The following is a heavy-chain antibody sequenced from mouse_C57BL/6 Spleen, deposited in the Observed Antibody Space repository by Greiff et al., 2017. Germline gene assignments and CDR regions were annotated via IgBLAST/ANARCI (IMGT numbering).Heavy chain of an antibody. Sequence: VQLQQSGAELVRPGASVKLSCTASGFNIKDDYMHWVKQRPEQGLEWNGRIDPENGDTEYASKFQGKATITADTSSHTAYLQLSSLTSEDTAVYYCTTRYGSPFAYWGQGTLVTVSA. CDR1: GFNIKDDY. D-gene: IGHD1-1*01. CDR3: TTRYGSPFAY. CDR2: IDPENGDT. V-gene: IGHV14-4*01. J-gene: IGHJ3*01.